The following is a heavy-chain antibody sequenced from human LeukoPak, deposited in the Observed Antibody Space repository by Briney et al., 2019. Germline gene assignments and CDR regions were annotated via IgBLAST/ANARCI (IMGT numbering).Heavy chain of an antibody. CDR1: GGSISSYY. CDR2: IYTSGST. V-gene: IGHV4-4*07. Sequence: ASETLSLTCTVSGGSISSYYWSWIRQPAGKGLEWNGRIYTSGSTNYNPSLKSRVTMSVDTSKNQFSLKLSSVTAADTAVYYCARSTVTASHDAFDIWGQGTMVTVSS. D-gene: IGHD4-17*01. CDR3: ARSTVTASHDAFDI. J-gene: IGHJ3*02.